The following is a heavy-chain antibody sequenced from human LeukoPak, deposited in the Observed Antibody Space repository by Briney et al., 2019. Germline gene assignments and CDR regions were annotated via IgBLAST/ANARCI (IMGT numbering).Heavy chain of an antibody. Sequence: GGSLRLACAASGFTFSNAWMSWVRQAPGKGLEWVGRIKSKTGGGTTDYAAPVKGRFTISRDDSKNTLYLQMNSLKTEDTAVYYCTTRTNWGGYYFDYWGQGTLVTVSS. V-gene: IGHV3-15*01. CDR3: TTRTNWGGYYFDY. CDR1: GFTFSNAW. CDR2: IKSKTGGGTT. J-gene: IGHJ4*02. D-gene: IGHD3-16*01.